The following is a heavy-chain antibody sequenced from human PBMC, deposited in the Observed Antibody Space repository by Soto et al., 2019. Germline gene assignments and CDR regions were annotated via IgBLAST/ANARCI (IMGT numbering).Heavy chain of an antibody. J-gene: IGHJ3*02. V-gene: IGHV5-10-1*04. CDR3: ARHRRTYDSSGYYPRNAFDI. Sequence: GESLKISCKGSGYSFTSYWISWVRQMPGKGPEWMGRIDPSDSYTNYSPSFQGQVTISADKSISTAYLQWSSLKASDTAMYYCARHRRTYDSSGYYPRNAFDIWGQGTMVTVSS. CDR2: IDPSDSYT. D-gene: IGHD3-22*01. CDR1: GYSFTSYW.